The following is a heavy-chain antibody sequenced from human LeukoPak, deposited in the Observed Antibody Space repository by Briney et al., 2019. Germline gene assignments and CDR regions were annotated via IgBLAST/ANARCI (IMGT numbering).Heavy chain of an antibody. J-gene: IGHJ4*02. CDR3: ARDDGYYDYVWGSYRQLSGLELDY. D-gene: IGHD3-16*02. Sequence: ASVKVSCKASGYTFTSYGISWVRQAPGQGLEWMGWISAYNGNTNYAQKLQGRVTMTTDASTSTAYMELRSLRSDDTAVYYCARDDGYYDYVWGSYRQLSGLELDYWGQGTLVTVSS. V-gene: IGHV1-18*01. CDR2: ISAYNGNT. CDR1: GYTFTSYG.